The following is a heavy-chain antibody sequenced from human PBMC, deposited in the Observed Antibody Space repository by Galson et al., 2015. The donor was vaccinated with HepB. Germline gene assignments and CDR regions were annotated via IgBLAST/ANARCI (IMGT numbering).Heavy chain of an antibody. CDR3: AKGGDDIRFLEWLLDRNGMDV. CDR2: IRGSGSRT. J-gene: IGHJ6*02. Sequence: SLRLFCAASGFTFSNYAMSWVRQAPGKGLERVSSIRGSGSRTYYADSVKGRFTISRDNSKNTLYLQMNSLRAEDTAVYYCAKGGDDIRFLEWLLDRNGMDVWGQGTTVTVSS. D-gene: IGHD3-3*01. CDR1: GFTFSNYA. V-gene: IGHV3-23*01.